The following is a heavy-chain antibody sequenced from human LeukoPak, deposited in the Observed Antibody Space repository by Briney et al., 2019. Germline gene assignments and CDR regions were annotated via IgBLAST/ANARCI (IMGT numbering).Heavy chain of an antibody. D-gene: IGHD3-22*01. CDR1: GDSISSSSYY. J-gene: IGHJ4*02. V-gene: IGHV4-39*01. Sequence: SETLSLTCTVSGDSISSSSYYWGWLRQPPGKRLEWLESIYYSGSTYYNPSLKSRVTMSVDTSKTQFSLKLSSVTAADTALYYCARHPYYYDDSGHIQLDDFDYWGQGTLVTVSS. CDR3: ARHPYYYDDSGHIQLDDFDY. CDR2: IYYSGST.